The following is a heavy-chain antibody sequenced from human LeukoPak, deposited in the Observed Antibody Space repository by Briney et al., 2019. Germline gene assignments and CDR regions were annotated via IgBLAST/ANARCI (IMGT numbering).Heavy chain of an antibody. CDR1: GYTFTSYA. Sequence: ASVKVSCKASGYTFTSYAMHWVRQAPGQRLEWMGWINAGNGNTKYSQEFQGRVTITRDTSASAVYMELSSLRSDDMAVYYCARAAYSSGNFDYWGQGTLVTVSS. J-gene: IGHJ4*02. V-gene: IGHV1-3*03. D-gene: IGHD6-19*01. CDR3: ARAAYSSGNFDY. CDR2: INAGNGNT.